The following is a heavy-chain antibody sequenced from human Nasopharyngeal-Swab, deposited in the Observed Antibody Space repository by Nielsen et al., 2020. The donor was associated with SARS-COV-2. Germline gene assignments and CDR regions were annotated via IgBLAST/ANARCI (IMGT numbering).Heavy chain of an antibody. V-gene: IGHV3-49*03. D-gene: IGHD5-18*01. CDR2: IRSKAYGGTT. CDR1: GFTFGDYA. CDR3: TRDRGNVDTAMHFDY. Sequence: GESLKISCTASGFTFGDYAMSWFRQAPGKGLEWVGFIRSKAYGGTTEYAASVKGRFTISRDDFKSIAYLQMNSLKTEDTAVYYCTRDRGNVDTAMHFDYWGQGTLVTVSS. J-gene: IGHJ4*02.